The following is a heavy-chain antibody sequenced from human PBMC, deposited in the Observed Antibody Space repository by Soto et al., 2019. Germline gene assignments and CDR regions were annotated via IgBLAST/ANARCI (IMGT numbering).Heavy chain of an antibody. D-gene: IGHD3-10*01. CDR2: IYYSGSA. J-gene: IGHJ6*02. CDR3: ARGVGFGYYYYHMDL. V-gene: IGHV4-61*01. CDR1: GDSVTSVSDY. Sequence: GPGPTHPSETLSLTCTVSGDSVTSVSDYWSWIRQPPGKGLEWIGYIYYSGSADYNPSLGSRVTISIDTSKNQFSLKLTSVTAADTAVYYCARGVGFGYYYYHMDLWGQGTTVTVSS.